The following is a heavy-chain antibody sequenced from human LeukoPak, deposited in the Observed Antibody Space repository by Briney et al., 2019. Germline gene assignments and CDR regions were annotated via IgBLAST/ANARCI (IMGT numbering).Heavy chain of an antibody. CDR1: GDSVSSNSAA. Sequence: SQTLSLTCAISGDSVSSNSAAWNWIRQSPSRGLEWLGRTYYRSKWYNDYAVSVKSRITINPDTSKNQFSLQLNSVTPEDTAVYYCARGIKQWLVRVGDWFDPWGQGTLVTVSS. CDR3: ARGIKQWLVRVGDWFDP. D-gene: IGHD6-19*01. V-gene: IGHV6-1*01. CDR2: TYYRSKWYN. J-gene: IGHJ5*02.